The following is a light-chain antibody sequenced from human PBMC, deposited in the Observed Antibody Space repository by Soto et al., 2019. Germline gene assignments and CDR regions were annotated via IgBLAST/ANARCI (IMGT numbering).Light chain of an antibody. Sequence: QSALTQPPSVSGSPGQSVTISCTGTSSDVGAHNFVSWHQQHPGKAPQLMVYEVSKRPSGVPDRFSGSKSGNTASLTVSGLQAEDEADYYCSSYAGSNNYVFGTGTKLTVL. V-gene: IGLV2-8*01. J-gene: IGLJ1*01. CDR2: EVS. CDR1: SSDVGAHNF. CDR3: SSYAGSNNYV.